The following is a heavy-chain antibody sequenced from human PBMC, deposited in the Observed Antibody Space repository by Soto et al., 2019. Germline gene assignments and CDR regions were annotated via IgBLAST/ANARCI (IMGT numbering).Heavy chain of an antibody. CDR3: ARDGREESGMDV. V-gene: IGHV4-59*11. D-gene: IGHD1-26*01. J-gene: IGHJ6*02. CDR1: GGSISSHD. CDR2: IYYRGST. Sequence: PSETLSLTGTVSGGSISSHDCSWVRQAPWKGLEWIGHIYYRGSTTYNPSLRSRSTISVDTSNNQFSLKLNSVTTADTAVYYCARDGREESGMDVFGQLTKLTFCS.